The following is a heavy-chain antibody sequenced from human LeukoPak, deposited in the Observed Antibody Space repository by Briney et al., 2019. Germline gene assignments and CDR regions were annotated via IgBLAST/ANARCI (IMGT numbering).Heavy chain of an antibody. CDR2: IIPIFGTA. CDR1: GGTFSSYA. CDR3: ARTDYYGSGSQYYYYYYMDV. J-gene: IGHJ6*03. V-gene: IGHV1-69*13. Sequence: ASVKVSCKASGGTFSSYAISWVRQAPGQGLEWMGGIIPIFGTANYAQKFQGRVTITADESTSTAYMELSSLRSEDTAVYYCARTDYYGSGSQYYYYYYMDVWGKGTTVTISS. D-gene: IGHD3-10*01.